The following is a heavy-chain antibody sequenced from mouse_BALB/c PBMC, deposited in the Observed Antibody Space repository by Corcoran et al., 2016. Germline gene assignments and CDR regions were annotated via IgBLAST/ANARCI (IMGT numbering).Heavy chain of an antibody. Sequence: QVTLKESGPGTFKPSQTLTLTGSFSGFSLHTSGLGVGWLRQPSGKGREWLAHIWWDDDKYNNQSLKSQLTIPKDTSRNQVFLKITRVDTADTATYYCARRYDYYFDYWGQGTTLTVSS. CDR2: IWWDDDK. V-gene: IGHV8-8*01. CDR3: ARRYDYYFDY. J-gene: IGHJ2*01. CDR1: GFSLHTSGLG. D-gene: IGHD2-4*01.